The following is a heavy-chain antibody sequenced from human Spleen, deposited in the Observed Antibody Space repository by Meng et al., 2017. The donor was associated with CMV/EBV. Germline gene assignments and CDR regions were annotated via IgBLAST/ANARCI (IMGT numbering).Heavy chain of an antibody. Sequence: GESLKISCAASGFTFSTYWMHWVRQAPGKGLEWVALISYDGSNKYYADSVKGRFTISRDNSKNTLYLQMNSLRAADTAVYYCARDYYDFWSGHAGYWGQGTLVTVSS. V-gene: IGHV3-30-3*01. CDR2: ISYDGSNK. CDR3: ARDYYDFWSGHAGY. CDR1: GFTFSTYW. J-gene: IGHJ4*02. D-gene: IGHD3-3*01.